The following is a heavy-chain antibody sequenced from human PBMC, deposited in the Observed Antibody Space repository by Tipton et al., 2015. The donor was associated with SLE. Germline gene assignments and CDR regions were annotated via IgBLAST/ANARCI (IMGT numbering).Heavy chain of an antibody. CDR3: AVGYCSGGSCYSGGWFDP. J-gene: IGHJ5*02. Sequence: TLSLTCAMYGGSFSGYYWNWIRQPPGKGLEWIGEINHSGSTNYNPSLKSRVTISVDTSKKQASLNLSPVTAADTAVYYCAVGYCSGGSCYSGGWFDPWGQGTLVTVSS. V-gene: IGHV4-34*01. CDR1: GGSFSGYY. D-gene: IGHD2-15*01. CDR2: INHSGST.